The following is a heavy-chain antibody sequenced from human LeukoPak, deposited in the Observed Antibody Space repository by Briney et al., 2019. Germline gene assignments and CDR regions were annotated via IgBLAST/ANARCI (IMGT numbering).Heavy chain of an antibody. CDR3: AKDTGYYYFYMDV. V-gene: IGHV3-23*01. CDR2: ITASGGNT. J-gene: IGHJ6*03. Sequence: GGSLRLSCAASGFTFSSYAMGWVRQAPGKGLEWVSAITASGGNTYYADSVKGRFTISRDNSKNTLYLQMNSLRAEDTAVYYCAKDTGYYYFYMDVWGKGTTVTVSS. D-gene: IGHD2-8*02. CDR1: GFTFSSYA.